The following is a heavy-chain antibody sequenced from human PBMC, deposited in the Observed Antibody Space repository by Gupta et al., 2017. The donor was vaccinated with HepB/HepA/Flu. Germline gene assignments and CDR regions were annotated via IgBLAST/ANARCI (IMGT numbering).Heavy chain of an antibody. V-gene: IGHV4-39*01. D-gene: IGHD4-17*01. Sequence: QLQLQESGPGLVKPSETLSLTCTVPGGSISSNSYYWGWIRQPPGKGLEWIGSSYYSGSTYYNPSLKSRVTISVDTSKNQFSLKLSSVTAADTAVYYCASGDPPDYWGQGTLVTVSS. CDR2: SYYSGST. CDR3: ASGDPPDY. J-gene: IGHJ4*02. CDR1: GGSISSNSYY.